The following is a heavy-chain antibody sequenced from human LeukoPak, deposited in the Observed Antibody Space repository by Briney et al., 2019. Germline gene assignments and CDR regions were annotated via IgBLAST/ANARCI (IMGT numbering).Heavy chain of an antibody. CDR2: IIPIFGTA. CDR1: GGTFSSYA. CDR3: ARGPIYPKSGDYPNYYLDY. Sequence: ASVKVSCKASGGTFSSYAISWVRQAPGQGLEWMGRIIPIFGTANYAQKFQGRVTITTDESTSTAYMELSSLRSEDTAVYFCARGPIYPKSGDYPNYYLDYWGQGTLVTVSS. V-gene: IGHV1-69*05. D-gene: IGHD4-17*01. J-gene: IGHJ4*02.